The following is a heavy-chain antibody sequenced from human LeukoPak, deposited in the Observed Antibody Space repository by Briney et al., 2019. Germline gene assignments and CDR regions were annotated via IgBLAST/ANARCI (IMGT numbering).Heavy chain of an antibody. J-gene: IGHJ4*02. CDR1: GFTFSSYW. D-gene: IGHD4-11*01. CDR2: IKTDGSDT. Sequence: GGSLRLSCAASGFTFSSYWMHWVRQSPGQGLVWVSRIKTDGSDTYYADSVRGRFTISRDNAKNTLYLQMDSLRAEDTAVYFCARGDYSSHTLWGQGTLVTVSS. CDR3: ARGDYSSHTL. V-gene: IGHV3-74*01.